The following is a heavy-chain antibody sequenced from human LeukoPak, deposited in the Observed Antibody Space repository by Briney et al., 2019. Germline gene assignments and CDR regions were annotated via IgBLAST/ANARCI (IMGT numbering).Heavy chain of an antibody. D-gene: IGHD3-10*01. Sequence: ASVTVSCKASGYTFTSYGISWVRQAPGQGLEWMEWISAYNGNTNYAQKLQGRVTMTTDTSTSTAYMELRSLRSDDTAVYYCARTTYYYGSGSYRFDYWGQGTLVTVSS. J-gene: IGHJ4*02. V-gene: IGHV1-18*04. CDR1: GYTFTSYG. CDR2: ISAYNGNT. CDR3: ARTTYYYGSGSYRFDY.